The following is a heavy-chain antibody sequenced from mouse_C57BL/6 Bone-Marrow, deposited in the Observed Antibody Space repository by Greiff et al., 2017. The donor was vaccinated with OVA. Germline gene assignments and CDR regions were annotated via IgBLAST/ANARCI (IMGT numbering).Heavy chain of an antibody. Sequence: VQLQQSGPGLVKPSQSLSLTCSVTGYSITSGYYWNWIRQFPGNKLEWMGYISYDGSNNYNPSLKNRISITRDTSKNQFFLKLNSVTTEDTATYYCARGGLYDGYYGDYWGQGTTLTVSS. CDR2: ISYDGSN. V-gene: IGHV3-6*01. CDR3: ARGGLYDGYYGDY. J-gene: IGHJ2*01. CDR1: GYSITSGYY. D-gene: IGHD2-3*01.